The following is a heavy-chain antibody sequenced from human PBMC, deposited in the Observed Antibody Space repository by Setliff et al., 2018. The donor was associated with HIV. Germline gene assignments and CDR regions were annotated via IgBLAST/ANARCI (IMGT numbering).Heavy chain of an antibody. J-gene: IGHJ6*02. D-gene: IGHD3-3*01. CDR1: GFTFSNYG. Sequence: GGSLRLSCAASGFTFSNYGMHWVRQAPGKGLEWVAVIWYDGSNKYYADSVKGRFTISRDNSKNTLYLQMTSLRAEDSGVYYCARSPQVTIFGIKIKPPGGPDLWGQGTTVTVSS. CDR3: ARSPQVTIFGIKIKPPGGPDL. V-gene: IGHV3-33*01. CDR2: IWYDGSNK.